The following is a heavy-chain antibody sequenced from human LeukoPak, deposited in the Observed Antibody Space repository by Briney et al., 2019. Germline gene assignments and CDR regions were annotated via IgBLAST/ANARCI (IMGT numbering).Heavy chain of an antibody. CDR3: AKDATPALGTVYMDV. CDR2: ITSSGTTI. Sequence: KPAGSLRLSCAASGFTFSDYYMTWIRQAPGKGLEWVSYITSSGTTIYYADSVKGRFTISRDNAKNSLYLQMNSLRAEDTAVYYCAKDATPALGTVYMDVWGKGTTVTISS. D-gene: IGHD6-13*01. V-gene: IGHV3-11*04. CDR1: GFTFSDYY. J-gene: IGHJ6*03.